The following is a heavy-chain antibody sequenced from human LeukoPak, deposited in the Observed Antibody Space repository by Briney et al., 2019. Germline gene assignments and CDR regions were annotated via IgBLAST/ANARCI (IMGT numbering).Heavy chain of an antibody. D-gene: IGHD5-12*01. J-gene: IGHJ4*02. CDR2: IFYSGST. Sequence: PSETLSLTCTVSGVSISSYYWSWIRHSPGKGLEWIGYIFYSGSTNYNPSLKSRVTISVDTSKNQFSLKLTSVTAADTAVYYCARSRAYDYHVDNWGQGTLVTVSS. CDR3: ARSRAYDYHVDN. V-gene: IGHV4-59*01. CDR1: GVSISSYY.